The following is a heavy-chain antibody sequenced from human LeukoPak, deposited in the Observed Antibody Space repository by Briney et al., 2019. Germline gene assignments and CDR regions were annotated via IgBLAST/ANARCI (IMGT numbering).Heavy chain of an antibody. CDR1: GDSVSSNSAA. Sequence: SQTLSLTCAISGDSVSSNSAAWNWIRQSPSRGLEWLGRTYYRSKWYNDYAVSVKSRITINPDTSKNQFSLKLSSVTAADTAVYYCASDDHTVTTYYFDYWGQGTLVTVSS. CDR3: ASDDHTVTTYYFDY. D-gene: IGHD4-17*01. J-gene: IGHJ4*02. V-gene: IGHV6-1*01. CDR2: TYYRSKWYN.